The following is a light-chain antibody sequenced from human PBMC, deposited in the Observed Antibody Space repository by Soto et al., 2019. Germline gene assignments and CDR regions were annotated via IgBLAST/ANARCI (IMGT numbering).Light chain of an antibody. J-gene: IGLJ1*01. CDR2: DVS. CDR1: SSDVGGYNY. Sequence: QSALPQPASLSGSPGQSITISCTGTSSDVGGYNYVSWYQQHPGKAPKLMIYDVSNRPSGVSNRFSGSKSGNTASLTISGLQAEDEADYYCSSYTSSSPYVFGTGTKVTVL. CDR3: SSYTSSSPYV. V-gene: IGLV2-14*01.